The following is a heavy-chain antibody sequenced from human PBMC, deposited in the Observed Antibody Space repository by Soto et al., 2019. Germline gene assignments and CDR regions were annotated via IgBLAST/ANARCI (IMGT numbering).Heavy chain of an antibody. D-gene: IGHD3-22*01. CDR3: ARDRESRDYYDSRGGDDAFDI. CDR2: IYYSGST. J-gene: IGHJ3*02. CDR1: GGSISSGGYY. Sequence: SETLSLTCTVSGGSISSGGYYWSWIRQHPGKGLEWIGYIYYSGSTYYNPSLKSRVTISVDTSKNQFSLKLSSVTAADTAVYYCARDRESRDYYDSRGGDDAFDIWGQGTMVTVSS. V-gene: IGHV4-31*03.